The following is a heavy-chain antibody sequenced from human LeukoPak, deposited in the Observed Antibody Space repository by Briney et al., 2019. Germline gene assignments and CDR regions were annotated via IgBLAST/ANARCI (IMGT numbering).Heavy chain of an antibody. Sequence: GGSLRLSCAASGFTFSNYAMSWVRQAPGKGPEWVSIISGSGDNTHYADSVKGRFTISRDNSKNTLYLQMNSLRAEDTAVYYCARRGGSSSWYLKYYFDYWGQGTLVTVSS. D-gene: IGHD6-13*01. V-gene: IGHV3-23*01. CDR2: ISGSGDNT. CDR3: ARRGGSSSWYLKYYFDY. CDR1: GFTFSNYA. J-gene: IGHJ4*02.